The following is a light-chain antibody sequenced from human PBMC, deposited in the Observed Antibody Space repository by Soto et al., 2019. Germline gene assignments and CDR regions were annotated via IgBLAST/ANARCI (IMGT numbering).Light chain of an antibody. Sequence: DIQMTQSPSSLSASVGDRVTITCRASQTISSYLNWYQHKPGKAPKLLIYGASSLQPGVPSRLSCSGSGTDFVLTISSLQHDDCATYYCQQRFNTPWTFGQGTKLEV. CDR2: GAS. V-gene: IGKV1-39*01. CDR3: QQRFNTPWT. CDR1: QTISSY. J-gene: IGKJ1*01.